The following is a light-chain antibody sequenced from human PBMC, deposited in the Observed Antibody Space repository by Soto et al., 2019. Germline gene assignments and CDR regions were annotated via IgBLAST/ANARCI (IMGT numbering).Light chain of an antibody. J-gene: IGLJ2*01. CDR2: EVS. CDR3: SPYTSSSTYVV. V-gene: IGLV2-14*01. Sequence: QSALTQPASVSGSPGQSITISCTGTSSDVGGYNYVSWYQHHPGKAPKLMIYEVSNRPSGVSNRFSGSKSGNTASLTISGLQAEDEAGYYCSPYTSSSTYVVFGGGTKVTVL. CDR1: SSDVGGYNY.